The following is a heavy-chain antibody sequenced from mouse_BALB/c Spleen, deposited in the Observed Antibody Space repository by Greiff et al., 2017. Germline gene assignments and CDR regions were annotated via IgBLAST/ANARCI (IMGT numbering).Heavy chain of an antibody. CDR3: ARPSMITTVPWFAY. V-gene: IGHV14-4*02. Sequence: VQLQQSGAELVRSGASVKLSCTASGFNIKDYYMHWVKQRPEQGLEWIGWIDPENGDTEYAPKFQGKATMTADTSSNTAYLQLSSLTSEDTAVYYCARPSMITTVPWFAYWGQGTLVTVSA. J-gene: IGHJ3*01. D-gene: IGHD2-4*01. CDR2: IDPENGDT. CDR1: GFNIKDYY.